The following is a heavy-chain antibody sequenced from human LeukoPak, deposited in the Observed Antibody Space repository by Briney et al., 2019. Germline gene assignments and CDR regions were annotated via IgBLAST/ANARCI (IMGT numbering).Heavy chain of an antibody. CDR1: GFTFSSYA. Sequence: SGGSLRLSCAASGFTFSSYAMSWVRQAPGKGLGWVSAISGSGGSTYYADSVKGRFTISRDNSKNTRYLQMNSLRAEDTAVYYCAKDAVEMATTPFDYWGQGTLVTVSS. J-gene: IGHJ4*02. V-gene: IGHV3-23*01. CDR2: ISGSGGST. D-gene: IGHD5-24*01. CDR3: AKDAVEMATTPFDY.